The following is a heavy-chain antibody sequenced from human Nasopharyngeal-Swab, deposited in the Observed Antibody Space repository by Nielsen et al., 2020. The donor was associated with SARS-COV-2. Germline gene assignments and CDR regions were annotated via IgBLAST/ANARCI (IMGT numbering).Heavy chain of an antibody. CDR1: GFSFSSYG. CDR3: ARSLGSGWFDAFDI. CDR2: ISHDGSQR. Sequence: GGSLRLSCAASGFSFSSYGMHWVRQAPGKGLEWLSHISHDGSQRYYGDLVKGRFTISRDNSKNTLYLQMNSLRAEDTAVYYCARSLGSGWFDAFDIWGQGTMVTVSS. J-gene: IGHJ3*02. V-gene: IGHV3-30*03. D-gene: IGHD6-19*01.